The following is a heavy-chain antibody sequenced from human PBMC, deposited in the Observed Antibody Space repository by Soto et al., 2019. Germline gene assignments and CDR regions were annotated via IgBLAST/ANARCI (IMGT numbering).Heavy chain of an antibody. Sequence: GGSLRLSCAASGFTFRDYAMTWVRQTPQKGLEWVSTISGSGAGTHYADSVRGRVTISRDNSRNSMDLQMNSLRAEDTAIYYCAKEGCGGICSWGQGTPVTVSS. CDR3: AKEGCGGICS. V-gene: IGHV3-23*01. J-gene: IGHJ5*02. CDR2: ISGSGAGT. CDR1: GFTFRDYA. D-gene: IGHD2-21*01.